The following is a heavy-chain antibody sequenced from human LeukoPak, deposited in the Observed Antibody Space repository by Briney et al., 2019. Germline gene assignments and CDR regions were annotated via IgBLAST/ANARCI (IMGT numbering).Heavy chain of an antibody. V-gene: IGHV4-59*01. CDR2: IYYSGST. J-gene: IGHJ5*02. CDR3: ARTAGSSSWTT. Sequence: SQTLSLTCTVSGGSISSYYWSWIRQPPGKGLEWIGYIYYSGSTNYNPSLKSRVSISVDTSKNQFSLKLRSVTAADTAVDYCARTAGSSSWTTWGQGTLVSVSS. D-gene: IGHD6-13*01. CDR1: GGSISSYY.